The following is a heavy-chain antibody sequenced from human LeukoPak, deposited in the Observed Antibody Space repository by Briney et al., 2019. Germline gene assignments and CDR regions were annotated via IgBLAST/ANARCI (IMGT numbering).Heavy chain of an antibody. J-gene: IGHJ4*02. D-gene: IGHD2-2*01. Sequence: ASVKVSCKASGYTFTSYYMHWVRQAPGQGLEWMGIINPSGGSTSYAQKFQGRVTMTRDTSTSTVYMELSSLRSDDTAMYYCARGHCSSASCYQMYYFDYWGQGTLVTVSS. CDR2: INPSGGST. V-gene: IGHV1-46*01. CDR1: GYTFTSYY. CDR3: ARGHCSSASCYQMYYFDY.